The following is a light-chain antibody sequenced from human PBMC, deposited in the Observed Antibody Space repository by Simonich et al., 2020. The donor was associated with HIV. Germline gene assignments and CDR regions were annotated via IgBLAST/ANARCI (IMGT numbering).Light chain of an antibody. Sequence: DIQMTQSPSAMSASVGDRVNITGRASQGISNKLAWFQQEPGKVPKRLIYAASTLHSGIPARCSGSGSGTEFTLTISSLQPEDFATYYCQQSYNTPPWTFGQGTKVEIK. J-gene: IGKJ1*01. V-gene: IGKV1-17*03. CDR1: QGISNK. CDR2: AAS. CDR3: QQSYNTPPWT.